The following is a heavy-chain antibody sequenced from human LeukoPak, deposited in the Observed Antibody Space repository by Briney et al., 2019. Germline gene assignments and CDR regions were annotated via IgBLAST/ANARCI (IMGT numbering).Heavy chain of an antibody. V-gene: IGHV1-69*02. CDR2: IIPILGIA. Sequence: ASVKVSCKASGYTFTGYYMHWVRQAPGQGLEWMGRIIPILGIANYAQKFQGRVTITADKSTSTAYMELSSLRSEDTAVYYCARADDYGGLGFDYWGQGTLVTVSS. CDR1: GYTFTGYY. J-gene: IGHJ4*02. D-gene: IGHD4-17*01. CDR3: ARADDYGGLGFDY.